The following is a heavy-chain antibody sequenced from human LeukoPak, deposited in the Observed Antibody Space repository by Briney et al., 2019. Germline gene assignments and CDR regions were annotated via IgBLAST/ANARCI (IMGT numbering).Heavy chain of an antibody. CDR2: IDYSGST. V-gene: IGHV4-61*01. Sequence: SETLSLTCTVSGGSVSSGSYSWSWIRQPPGKGLEWIAYIDYSGSTNYNPSLKSRVTISVDASKNQFSLKLSSVTAADTAVYYCARDRRRDLLHAFDIWGQGTMVTVSS. CDR1: GGSVSSGSYS. D-gene: IGHD1-26*01. J-gene: IGHJ3*02. CDR3: ARDRRRDLLHAFDI.